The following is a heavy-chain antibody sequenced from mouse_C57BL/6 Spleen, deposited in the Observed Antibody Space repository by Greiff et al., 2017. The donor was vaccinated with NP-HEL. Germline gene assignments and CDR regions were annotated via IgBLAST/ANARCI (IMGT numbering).Heavy chain of an antibody. Sequence: DVKLVESGGGLVQPGGSLSLSCAASGFTFTDYYMSWVRQPPGKALEWLGFIRNKANGYTTEYSASVKGRFTISRDNSQSILYLQMNALRAEDSATYYCARSPRRLRDWYFDVWGTGTTVTVSS. V-gene: IGHV7-3*01. CDR2: IRNKANGYTT. CDR1: GFTFTDYY. J-gene: IGHJ1*03. CDR3: ARSPRRLRDWYFDV. D-gene: IGHD2-2*01.